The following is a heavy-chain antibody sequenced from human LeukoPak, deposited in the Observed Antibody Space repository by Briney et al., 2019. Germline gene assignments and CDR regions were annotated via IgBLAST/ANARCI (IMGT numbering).Heavy chain of an antibody. CDR2: INPSAGIT. J-gene: IGHJ6*03. CDR1: GYTFTSYH. Sequence: ASVKVSCKASGYTFTSYHMHWVRQAPGQGLDWMGIINPSAGITTYAQKFQGRVAMTKDTSTSTVYMELSSLRSEDTAVYYCARGYSGNWGCYYYYMDVWGKGTTVTVSS. V-gene: IGHV1-46*01. CDR3: ARGYSGNWGCYYYYMDV. D-gene: IGHD1-26*01.